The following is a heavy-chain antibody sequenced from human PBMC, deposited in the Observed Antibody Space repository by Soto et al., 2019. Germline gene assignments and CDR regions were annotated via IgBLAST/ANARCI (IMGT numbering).Heavy chain of an antibody. CDR2: IYSDGST. J-gene: IGHJ4*02. CDR1: GVTVSIHY. V-gene: IGHV3-66*04. D-gene: IGHD2-15*01. Sequence: GGALRHSCAASGVTVSIHYISVGRPAPGKGLECVSVIYSDGSTYYADSVKGRFTISRDNFRNTFYLQMNSLRAEDTALYYCARPTPICSGGSCYSGAYCGQGTLVPVYS. CDR3: ARPTPICSGGSCYSGAY.